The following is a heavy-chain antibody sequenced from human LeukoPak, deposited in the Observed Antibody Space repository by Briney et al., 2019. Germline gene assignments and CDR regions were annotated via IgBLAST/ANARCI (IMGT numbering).Heavy chain of an antibody. Sequence: GASVKVSCKASGGTFTSYVFSWVRQAPGQGLEWMGRIIPIFGTPHYAQKFQGRVTITADKSTSIAYMEMSGLRSEDTAVYYCAGGDCGDVLTGYYKGPIQYWGQGTLVTVSS. CDR1: GGTFTSYV. CDR2: IIPIFGTP. D-gene: IGHD3-9*01. J-gene: IGHJ4*02. CDR3: AGGDCGDVLTGYYKGPIQY. V-gene: IGHV1-69*06.